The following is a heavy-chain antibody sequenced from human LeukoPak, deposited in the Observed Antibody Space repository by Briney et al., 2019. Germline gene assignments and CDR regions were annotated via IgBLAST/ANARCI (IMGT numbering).Heavy chain of an antibody. CDR3: AKDGRYYYDTSGYSYFDS. V-gene: IGHV3-30*18. CDR1: GFTFSSYG. D-gene: IGHD3-22*01. CDR2: ISYDGSNK. Sequence: GGSLRLSCAASGFTFSSYGMHWVRQAPGKGLEWVAVISYDGSNKYYADSVKGRFTISRDNSKNTLYLQMNSLRAEDTAVYYCAKDGRYYYDTSGYSYFDSWGQGTLVTVSS. J-gene: IGHJ4*02.